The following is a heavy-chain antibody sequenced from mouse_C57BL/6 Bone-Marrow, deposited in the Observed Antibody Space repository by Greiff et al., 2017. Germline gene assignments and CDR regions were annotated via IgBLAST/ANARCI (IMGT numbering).Heavy chain of an antibody. CDR1: GFTFSDYY. J-gene: IGHJ4*01. V-gene: IGHV5-16*01. CDR2: INYDGSST. CDR3: AREEDYDGAMDY. Sequence: EVKLVESEGGLVQPGSSMKLSCTASGFTFSDYYMAWVRQVPEKGLEWVANINYDGSSTYYLDSLKSRFIISRDNAKNILYLQMCSLKSEDTATYYCAREEDYDGAMDYWGQGTSVTVSS. D-gene: IGHD2-4*01.